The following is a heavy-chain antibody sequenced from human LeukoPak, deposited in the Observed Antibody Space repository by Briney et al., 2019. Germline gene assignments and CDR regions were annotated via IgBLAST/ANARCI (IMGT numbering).Heavy chain of an antibody. CDR3: ARRTITRSNYYGMDV. Sequence: GGSLRLSCAASGFTFSSYSMNWVRQAPGKGLEWVSCISSTSSYIYYADSVKGRFTISRDNAKNSLYLQMNSLRAEDTSVYYCARRTITRSNYYGMDVWGQGTTVTVSS. V-gene: IGHV3-21*01. CDR1: GFTFSSYS. D-gene: IGHD3-9*01. J-gene: IGHJ6*02. CDR2: ISSTSSYI.